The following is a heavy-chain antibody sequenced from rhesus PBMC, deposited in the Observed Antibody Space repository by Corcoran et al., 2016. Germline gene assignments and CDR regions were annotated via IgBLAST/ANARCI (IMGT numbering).Heavy chain of an antibody. D-gene: IGHD3-3*01. V-gene: IGHV4S2*01. CDR3: AKSFNNFNRFDV. J-gene: IGHJ5-1*01. Sequence: QVRLQESGPGLVKPSETLPLTCVVSGTSINNNYWNWIRQAPGKGLEWIGRIYGSSESSDSHPPRKSRVTISIDTSKNQLSLKLLSLTAADTAVYYCAKSFNNFNRFDVWGAGVLVTVSS. CDR2: IYGSSESS. CDR1: GTSINNNY.